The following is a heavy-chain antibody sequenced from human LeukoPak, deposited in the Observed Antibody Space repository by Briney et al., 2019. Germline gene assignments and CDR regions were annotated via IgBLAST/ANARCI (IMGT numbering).Heavy chain of an antibody. J-gene: IGHJ6*02. CDR2: IKEDGSAK. CDR1: GFIFSSYW. V-gene: IGHV3-7*05. Sequence: GGSLRLSCAASGFIFSSYWMNWVREAPGKGLEWVANIKEDGSAKYYVDSVKGRFTISRDNAKNSLYLQMNSLRAEDTAVYYCVMDMDVWGQGTTVTVSS. CDR3: VMDMDV.